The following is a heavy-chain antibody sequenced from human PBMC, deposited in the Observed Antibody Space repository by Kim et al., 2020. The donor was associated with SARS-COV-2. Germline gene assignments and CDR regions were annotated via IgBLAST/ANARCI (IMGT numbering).Heavy chain of an antibody. J-gene: IGHJ6*01. CDR1: GDSIKNSEFY. CDR3: AREKVASMWKYHYGID. D-gene: IGHD5-12*01. V-gene: IGHV4-30-4*01. Sequence: SETLSLTCTVSGDSIKNSEFYWSWIRQPQGKGLEWIGNIYYSGTTNYNPSLKSLISMSLDTSNNQFSLTLISVTAADTAVYYCAREKVASMWKYHYGID. CDR2: IYYSGTT.